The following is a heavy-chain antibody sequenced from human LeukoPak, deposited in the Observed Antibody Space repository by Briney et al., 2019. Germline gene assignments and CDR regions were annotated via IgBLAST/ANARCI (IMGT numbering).Heavy chain of an antibody. V-gene: IGHV3-30*02. J-gene: IGHJ4*02. CDR2: TRYDGSNK. CDR1: GFTFSSYG. CDR3: AKSEGSSSWIYFGY. Sequence: GGSLRLSCAASGFTFSSYGMHWVRQAPGKGLEWVAFTRYDGSNKYYGDSVKGRFTISRDNSKNTLYLQMNSLRAEDTAVYYCAKSEGSSSWIYFGYWGRGTLVTVSS. D-gene: IGHD6-13*01.